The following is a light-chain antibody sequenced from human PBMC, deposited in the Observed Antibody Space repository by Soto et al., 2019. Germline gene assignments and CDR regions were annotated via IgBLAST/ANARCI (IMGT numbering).Light chain of an antibody. CDR2: NNN. Sequence: QSVLTQPPSASGTPGQRVTISCSGSSSNIGSNPVNWYQQFPGTAPKVLIYNNNERPSGVLDRFSGSKSGTSASLAISGLQSEDEADYYCATWDDSLNGWVFGGGTKLTVL. J-gene: IGLJ3*02. CDR3: ATWDDSLNGWV. CDR1: SSNIGSNP. V-gene: IGLV1-44*01.